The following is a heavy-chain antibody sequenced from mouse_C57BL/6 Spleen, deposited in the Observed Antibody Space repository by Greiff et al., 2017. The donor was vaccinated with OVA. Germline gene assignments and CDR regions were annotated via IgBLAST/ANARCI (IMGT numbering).Heavy chain of an antibody. CDR2: ISDGGSYT. Sequence: EVKLMESGGGLVKPGGSLKLSCAASGFTFSSYAMSWVRQTPEKRLEWVATISDGGSYTYYPDNVKGRFTISRDNAKNNLYLQRSHLKSEDTAMYYCARDRGLITTVYYFDYWGQGTTLTVSS. D-gene: IGHD1-1*01. CDR1: GFTFSSYA. V-gene: IGHV5-4*01. CDR3: ARDRGLITTVYYFDY. J-gene: IGHJ2*01.